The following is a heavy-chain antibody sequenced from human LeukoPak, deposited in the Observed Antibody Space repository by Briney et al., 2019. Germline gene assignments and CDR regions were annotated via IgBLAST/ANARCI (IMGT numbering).Heavy chain of an antibody. V-gene: IGHV1-69*05. CDR2: IIPIFGTA. CDR3: ARGTWRGYSGYDTAEYDALDI. Sequence: SVKVSCKASGGTFSSYAISWVRQAPGQGLEWMGGIIPIFGTANYAQKFQGRVTITTDESTSTAYMELSSLRSEDTAVYYCARGTWRGYSGYDTAEYDALDIWGQGTMVTVSS. J-gene: IGHJ3*02. D-gene: IGHD5-12*01. CDR1: GGTFSSYA.